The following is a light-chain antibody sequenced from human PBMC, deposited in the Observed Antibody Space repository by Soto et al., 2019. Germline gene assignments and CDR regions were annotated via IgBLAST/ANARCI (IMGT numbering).Light chain of an antibody. CDR3: SSYTTRITWV. CDR1: SSDVGAYNY. J-gene: IGLJ3*02. Sequence: QSALTQPASVSGSPGQSITISCTGTSSDVGAYNYVSWYQQHPGKAPKLMIYDVSNRPSGVSNRFSGSKSGNTAALTISGLQAEDEDDYYCSSYTTRITWVFGGGTKLTVL. V-gene: IGLV2-14*03. CDR2: DVS.